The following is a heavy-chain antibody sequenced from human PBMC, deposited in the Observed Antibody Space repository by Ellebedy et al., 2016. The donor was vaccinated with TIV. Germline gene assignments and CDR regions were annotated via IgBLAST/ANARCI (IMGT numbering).Heavy chain of an antibody. J-gene: IGHJ5*02. CDR1: GGSISGTYTSYS. CDR3: ARTSARGTWFDP. CDR2: IYSTEST. D-gene: IGHD1-1*01. V-gene: IGHV4-61*03. Sequence: SETLSLXXNVSGGSISGTYTSYSWSWIRQPPGKGLEWIGYIYSTESTIYTPSLKSRATISADMSKSHFSLKLTSVTAADTALYYCARTSARGTWFDPWGQGTLVTVSS.